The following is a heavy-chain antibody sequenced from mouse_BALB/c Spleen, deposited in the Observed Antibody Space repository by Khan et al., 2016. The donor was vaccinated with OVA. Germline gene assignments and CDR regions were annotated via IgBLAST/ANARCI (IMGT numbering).Heavy chain of an antibody. CDR1: GYTFTSYW. V-gene: IGHV1-7*01. D-gene: IGHD1-1*01. CDR2: INPATDYP. CDR3: VNHGSSSAWFTY. J-gene: IGHJ3*01. Sequence: VQLQQSGAELAKPGASVKMSCKASGYTFTSYWMHWVKQRPGQGLEWIGYINPATDYPAYNQKFKNKATLTADKSSSTAYMQLRSLTYEASAVYYCVNHGSSSAWFTYWGQGTPVTGSA.